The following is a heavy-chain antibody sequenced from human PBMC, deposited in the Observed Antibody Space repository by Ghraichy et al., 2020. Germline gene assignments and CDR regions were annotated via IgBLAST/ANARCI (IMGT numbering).Heavy chain of an antibody. J-gene: IGHJ4*02. CDR1: GFTFSSYG. V-gene: IGHV3-30*18. D-gene: IGHD1-1*01. CDR2: ISYDGSNK. Sequence: GGSLRLSCAASGFTFSSYGMHWVRQAPCKGLEWVAVISYDGSNKYYADSVKGRFTISRDNSKNTLYLQMNSLRAEDTAVYYCAKGLNSGNFDYWGQGTLVTVSS. CDR3: AKGLNSGNFDY.